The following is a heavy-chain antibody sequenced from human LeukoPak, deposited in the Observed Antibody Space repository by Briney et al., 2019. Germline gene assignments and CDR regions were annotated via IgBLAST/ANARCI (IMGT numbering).Heavy chain of an antibody. CDR1: GFTFDDYG. D-gene: IGHD5-24*01. V-gene: IGHV3-20*04. CDR3: ARASRRDGYNYNY. J-gene: IGHJ4*02. Sequence: PGGSLRLSCVASGFTFDDYGMGWVRQAPGKGLEWVSGTNWNGGSTGYAASVRGRLTITRDNAKKSLYLQMNSLRAEDAALYYCARASRRDGYNYNYWGQGTLVTVSP. CDR2: TNWNGGST.